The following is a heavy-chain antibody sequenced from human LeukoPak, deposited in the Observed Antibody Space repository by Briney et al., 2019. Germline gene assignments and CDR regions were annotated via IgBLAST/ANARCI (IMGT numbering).Heavy chain of an antibody. V-gene: IGHV4-39*07. Sequence: SETLSLTCSVSGGSISSTSCYWGWIRQPPGKGLEWIAEIHHSGSTNYNPSLKSRVTISVDKSKNQFSLKLSSVTAADTAAYYCARIRGFGADYYYYYMDVWGKGTTVTVSS. D-gene: IGHD3-10*01. CDR1: GGSISSTSCY. J-gene: IGHJ6*03. CDR2: IHHSGST. CDR3: ARIRGFGADYYYYYMDV.